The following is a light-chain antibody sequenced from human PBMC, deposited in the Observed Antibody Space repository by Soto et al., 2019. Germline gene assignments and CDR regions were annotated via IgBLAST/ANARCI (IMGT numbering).Light chain of an antibody. V-gene: IGKV1-5*01. CDR2: DAS. J-gene: IGKJ2*01. CDR1: QTFSTW. Sequence: DIQLTQSPSTLSASVGDRVPINCRASQTFSTWLAWYQQKPGKAPKLLIYDASTLQSGVPSRFSGSGSGTEFTLSISSLQPDDFATYFCQHYNFFGQGTKLEIK. CDR3: QHYNF.